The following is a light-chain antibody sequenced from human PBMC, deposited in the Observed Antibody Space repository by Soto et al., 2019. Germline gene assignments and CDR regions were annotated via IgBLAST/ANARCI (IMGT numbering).Light chain of an antibody. J-gene: IGKJ5*01. V-gene: IGKV1-5*03. Sequence: DIQMTQSPSTLSGSVGDRVTITCRASQTISSWLAWYQQKPGKAPKLLIYKASTLKSGVPSRFSGSGSGTEFTLTISSLQPDDFATYYCQQYISYSPITFGQGTRLEIK. CDR3: QQYISYSPIT. CDR2: KAS. CDR1: QTISSW.